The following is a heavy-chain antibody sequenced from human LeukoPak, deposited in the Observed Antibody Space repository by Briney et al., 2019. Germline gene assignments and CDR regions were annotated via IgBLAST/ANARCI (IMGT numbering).Heavy chain of an antibody. CDR3: ARRGGGYSYGHDAFDI. D-gene: IGHD5-18*01. CDR2: IYYCGST. V-gene: IGHV4-39*01. Sequence: SETLSLTCTVSGGSISSGYYWGWIRQPPGKGLELIGSIYYCGSTYYNPSLKSRVTISVDTSKNQFSLKLSSVTAADTAVYYCARRGGGYSYGHDAFDIWGQGTMVTVSS. CDR1: GGSISSGYY. J-gene: IGHJ3*02.